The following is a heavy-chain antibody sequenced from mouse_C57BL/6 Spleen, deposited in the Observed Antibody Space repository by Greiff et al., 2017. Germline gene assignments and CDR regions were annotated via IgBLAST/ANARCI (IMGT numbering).Heavy chain of an antibody. CDR1: GYAFSSYW. Sequence: VQLQQSGPELVKPGASVKISCKASGYAFSSYWMNWVKQRPGKGLEWIGQIYPGDGDTNYNGKFKGKATLTADKSSSTAYMHLSSRTSEDSAVYFCAREEVSRVCFDDWGQGTILTGSS. CDR2: IYPGDGDT. J-gene: IGHJ2*01. D-gene: IGHD2-10*02. CDR3: AREEVSRVCFDD. V-gene: IGHV1-80*01.